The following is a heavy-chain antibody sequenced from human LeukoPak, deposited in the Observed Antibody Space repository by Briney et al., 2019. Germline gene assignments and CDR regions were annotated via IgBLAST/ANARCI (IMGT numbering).Heavy chain of an antibody. CDR1: GFPFGDYA. CDR3: ARETLVYYFDY. J-gene: IGHJ4*02. Sequence: PGGSLRLSCVGSGFPFGDYAMSWVRQAPGKGLEWVGFIRSKAKGGTTDFAASVKGRFTISRDDSKSIAYLQMNSLKTEDTAVYYCARETLVYYFDYWGQGTLVSVSS. V-gene: IGHV3-49*04. CDR2: IRSKAKGGTT. D-gene: IGHD6-6*01.